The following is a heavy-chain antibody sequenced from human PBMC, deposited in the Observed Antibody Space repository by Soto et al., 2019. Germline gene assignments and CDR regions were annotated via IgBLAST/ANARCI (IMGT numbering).Heavy chain of an antibody. J-gene: IGHJ3*02. V-gene: IGHV4-30-4*01. CDR1: GGSISSGDYY. D-gene: IGHD3-22*01. CDR3: ARAYYYDSSGYFGIPPLNFDI. Sequence: PSETLSLTCTVSGGSISSGDYYWSWIRQPPGKGLERIGYIYYSGSTYYNPSLKSRVTISVDTSKNQFSLKLSSVTAADTAVYYCARAYYYDSSGYFGIPPLNFDIWGQGTMVTVSS. CDR2: IYYSGST.